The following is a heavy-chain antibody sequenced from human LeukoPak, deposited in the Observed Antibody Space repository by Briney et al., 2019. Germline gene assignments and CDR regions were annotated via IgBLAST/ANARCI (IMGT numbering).Heavy chain of an antibody. V-gene: IGHV3-7*01. CDR1: GFTFSNYR. J-gene: IGHJ4*02. D-gene: IGHD3/OR15-3a*01. CDR2: IYQDGTTK. CDR3: AREMDAHLFDN. Sequence: GGSLRLPCAASGFTFSNYRMRWVRQAPGKGLQWVANIYQDGTTKYYMDFAKGRFSISRDDAKNSVYLQMNSLRVDDTAVYYCAREMDAHLFDNWGQGTLVTVSS.